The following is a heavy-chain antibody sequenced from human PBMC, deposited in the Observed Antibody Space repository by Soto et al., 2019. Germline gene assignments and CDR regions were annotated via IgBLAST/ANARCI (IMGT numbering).Heavy chain of an antibody. CDR3: VRDTTSGGAHV. CDR1: GFTLRDSA. D-gene: IGHD3-10*01. J-gene: IGHJ6*02. V-gene: IGHV3-9*01. CDR2: ILASGDV. Sequence: EEELVESGGGLVQPGRSLRLSCATSGFTLRDSAMHWVRHVPGGGLEWVSGILASGDVGYVDSVRCRFTMARDVAKSSLHLPMTSLKTDDTALYYCVRDTTSGGAHVWGPGTTVTVSS.